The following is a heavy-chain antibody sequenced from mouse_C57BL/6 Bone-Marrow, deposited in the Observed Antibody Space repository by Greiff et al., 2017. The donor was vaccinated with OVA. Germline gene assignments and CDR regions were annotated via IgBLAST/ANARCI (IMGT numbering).Heavy chain of an antibody. CDR2: IRNKANNHAT. Sequence: EVKLVESGGGLVQPGGSMKLSCAASGFTFSDAWMDWVRQSPEKGLEWVAEIRNKANNHATYYAESVKGRFTISRDDSKSSVYLQMNSLRAEDTGIYYCTYCGPAWFAYWGQGTLVTVSA. CDR3: TYCGPAWFAY. CDR1: GFTFSDAW. J-gene: IGHJ3*01. V-gene: IGHV6-6*01.